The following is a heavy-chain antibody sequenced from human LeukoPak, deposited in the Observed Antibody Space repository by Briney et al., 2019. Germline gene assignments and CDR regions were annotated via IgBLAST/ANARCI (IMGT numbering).Heavy chain of an antibody. D-gene: IGHD6-19*01. V-gene: IGHV3-11*01. CDR1: GFTFSDYY. Sequence: GGSLRLSCAASGFTFSDYYMNWIRQAPGKGLEWLSYISGSGSSLYYTDSEKGRITISRDNAKKSLYLQMNSLRAEDTAVYYCARRSSGWYSFDYWGQGTQVTVSS. CDR2: ISGSGSSL. CDR3: ARRSSGWYSFDY. J-gene: IGHJ4*02.